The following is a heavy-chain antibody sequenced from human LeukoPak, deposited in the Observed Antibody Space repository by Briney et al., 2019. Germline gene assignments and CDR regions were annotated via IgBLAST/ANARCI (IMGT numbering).Heavy chain of an antibody. CDR3: ATLWD. D-gene: IGHD3-16*01. V-gene: IGHV4-59*01. Sequence: SETLSLTCTLSGGSISSYYWSWIRQPPGNRLEWIGYIYYSVSTNYNPSLKSRVTISVDTSKNQFSLKLNSVTAADTAVYYCATLWDWGQGTLVTVSS. CDR2: IYYSVST. J-gene: IGHJ4*02. CDR1: GGSISSYY.